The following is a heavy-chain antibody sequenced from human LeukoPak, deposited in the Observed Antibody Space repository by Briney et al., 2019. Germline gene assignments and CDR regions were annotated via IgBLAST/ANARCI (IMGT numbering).Heavy chain of an antibody. V-gene: IGHV1-18*01. CDR1: GYTFTSCG. J-gene: IGHJ6*02. D-gene: IGHD2-15*01. CDR3: ARDPGYCSGGSCGQNYYYYGMDV. Sequence: GASVKVSCKASGYTFTSCGISWARQAPGQGLEWMGWISAYNGNTNYAQKLQGRVTMTTDTSTSTAYMELRSLRSDDTAVYYCARDPGYCSGGSCGQNYYYYGMDVWGQGTTVTVSS. CDR2: ISAYNGNT.